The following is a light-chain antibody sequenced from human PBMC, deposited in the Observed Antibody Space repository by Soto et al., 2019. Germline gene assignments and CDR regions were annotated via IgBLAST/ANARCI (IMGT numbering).Light chain of an antibody. CDR1: QSISTT. CDR2: GAS. V-gene: IGKV3-15*01. Sequence: EIVLTQSPVTLSVSPGERATLSCRTSQSISTTLAWYQQKPGQAPRLLIYGASTRPTGVPARFSGGGSGTEFTLTIDSLQSEDFAVYYCQQYNSWVTFGGGTKVDIK. J-gene: IGKJ4*01. CDR3: QQYNSWVT.